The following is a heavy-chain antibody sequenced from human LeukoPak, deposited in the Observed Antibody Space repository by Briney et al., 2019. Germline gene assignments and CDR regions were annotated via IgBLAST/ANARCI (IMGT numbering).Heavy chain of an antibody. CDR2: MNPNSGNT. CDR3: ARPLGATKDYYYGMDV. Sequence: ASVKVSCKASGYTFTSYDINWVRQATGQGLEWMGWMNPNSGNTGYAQKFQGRVTMTRNTSISTAYMELSSLRSEDTAVYYCARPLGATKDYYYGMDVWGQGTTVTVSS. CDR1: GYTFTSYD. J-gene: IGHJ6*02. V-gene: IGHV1-8*01. D-gene: IGHD1-26*01.